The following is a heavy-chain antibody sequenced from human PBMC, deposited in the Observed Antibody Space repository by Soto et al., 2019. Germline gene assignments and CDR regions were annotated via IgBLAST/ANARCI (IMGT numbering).Heavy chain of an antibody. CDR2: ISGSGST. D-gene: IGHD3-16*01. J-gene: IGHJ6*03. V-gene: IGHV3-23*01. CDR1: GFTVSSYA. Sequence: EVRLFESGGGLVQPGGSLRLSCAASGFTVSSYAMSWVRQAPGKGLEWVSVISGSGSTYSADSVKGRFTISRDSSKNTVYLQMNSLRAEDTAVYYCAKALRFTFTTGYYMDVWGRGTTVTVSS. CDR3: AKALRFTFTTGYYMDV.